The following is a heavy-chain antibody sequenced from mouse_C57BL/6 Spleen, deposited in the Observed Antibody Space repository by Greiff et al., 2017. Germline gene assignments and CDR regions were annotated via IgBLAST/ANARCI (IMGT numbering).Heavy chain of an antibody. CDR1: GYTFTSYW. D-gene: IGHD1-1*01. CDR2: IDPSDSYT. V-gene: IGHV1-69*01. Sequence: VQLQQPGAELVMPGASVKLSCKASGYTFTSYWMHWVKQRPGQGLEWIGEIDPSDSYTNYNQKFKGKATLTVDKSSSTAYMQLSILTSEASAVYYFAWCAYGAMDYWGQGTSVTVSS. J-gene: IGHJ4*01. CDR3: AWCAYGAMDY.